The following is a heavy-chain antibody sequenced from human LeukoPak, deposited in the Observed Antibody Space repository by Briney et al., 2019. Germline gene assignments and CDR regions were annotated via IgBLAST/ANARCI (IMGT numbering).Heavy chain of an antibody. CDR1: GGSISPYL. V-gene: IGHV4-59*08. J-gene: IGHJ4*02. D-gene: IGHD1-26*01. Sequence: SSETLSLTCSVSGGSISPYLWSWIRQPPGEGLEWIGCIYYNGGTNSSPSLKSRVTISVDSSKNQFSLRLRSVTAADTAVYYCARLGRYMAATGTPNFDYWGQGILVTVSS. CDR2: IYYNGGT. CDR3: ARLGRYMAATGTPNFDY.